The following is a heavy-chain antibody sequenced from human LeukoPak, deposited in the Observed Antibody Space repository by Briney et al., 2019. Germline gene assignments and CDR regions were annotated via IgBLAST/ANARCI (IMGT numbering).Heavy chain of an antibody. Sequence: GGSLRLSCAASGFTFSSYEMNWVRQAPGKGPERVSYISSSGSTIYYADSVKGRFTISRDNAKNSLYLQMNSLRVEDTAVYYCTGDPSSNSWFYFDQWGQGTLVTVSS. CDR2: ISSSGSTI. V-gene: IGHV3-48*03. J-gene: IGHJ4*02. D-gene: IGHD2-2*01. CDR3: TGDPSSNSWFYFDQ. CDR1: GFTFSSYE.